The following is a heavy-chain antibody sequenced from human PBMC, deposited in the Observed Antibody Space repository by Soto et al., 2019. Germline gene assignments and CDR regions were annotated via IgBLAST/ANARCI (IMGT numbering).Heavy chain of an antibody. Sequence: GASVKVSCKASGGTFSSYAISWVRQAPGQGLEWMGGIIPIFGTANYAQKFQGRVTITADESTSTAYMELSSLRSEDTAVYYCARGIAAAGYAPAGMDVWGQGTTVTV. J-gene: IGHJ6*02. D-gene: IGHD6-13*01. V-gene: IGHV1-69*13. CDR3: ARGIAAAGYAPAGMDV. CDR2: IIPIFGTA. CDR1: GGTFSSYA.